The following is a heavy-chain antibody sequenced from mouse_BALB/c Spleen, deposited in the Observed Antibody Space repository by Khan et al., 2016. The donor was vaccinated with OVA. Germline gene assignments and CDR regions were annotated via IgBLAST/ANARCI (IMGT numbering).Heavy chain of an antibody. J-gene: IGHJ4*01. CDR3: ARHQFPLSMDS. CDR1: GFSLTSYA. Sequence: VKLEESGPDLVAPSQSLSITCTVSGFSLTSYAIHWVRQPPGKGLEWLVVIWSDGRTTYNSALKSGLSISKDNSKSQVFLKINSLQTDDTAMYYCARHQFPLSMDSWGQGTSVTVSS. CDR2: IWSDGRT. V-gene: IGHV2-6-2*01.